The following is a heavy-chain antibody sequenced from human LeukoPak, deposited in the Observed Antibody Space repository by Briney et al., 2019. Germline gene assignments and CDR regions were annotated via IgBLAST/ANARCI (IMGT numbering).Heavy chain of an antibody. CDR3: ARDKDDYVWGSYRPPGY. J-gene: IGHJ4*02. Sequence: GGSLRLSCAASGFTFSSYWMSWVRQAPGKGLEWVANIKQDGSEKYYVDSVKGRFTISRDNAKNSLYLQMNSLRAEDTAVYYCARDKDDYVWGSYRPPGYWGQGTLVTVSS. CDR2: IKQDGSEK. D-gene: IGHD3-16*02. V-gene: IGHV3-7*01. CDR1: GFTFSSYW.